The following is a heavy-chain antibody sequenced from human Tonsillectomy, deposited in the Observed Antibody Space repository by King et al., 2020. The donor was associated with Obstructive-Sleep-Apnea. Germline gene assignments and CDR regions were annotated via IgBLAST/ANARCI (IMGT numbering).Heavy chain of an antibody. CDR1: GFTFGDYA. Sequence: VQLVESGGGLVQPGRSLRLSCTASGFTFGDYAMSWFRQAPGKGLEWVGFIRSRTYGGTTEYAASVKARFTISRDDSKSIAYLQMNSLKTEDTAVYYCTMSLLSQAAFWYFDLWDRGTLVTVSS. J-gene: IGHJ2*01. V-gene: IGHV3-49*03. CDR2: IRSRTYGGTT. CDR3: TMSLLSQAAFWYFDL.